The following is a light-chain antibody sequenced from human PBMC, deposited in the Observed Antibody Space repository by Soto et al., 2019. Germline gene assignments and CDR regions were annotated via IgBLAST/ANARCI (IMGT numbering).Light chain of an antibody. CDR3: QQYDYWPRT. Sequence: EVVMTQSPATLSVSPGESATLPCRASQSISSNKLAWYQQKPGQAPRLLLFGVSNRATGIPARFSGSGSGTDFSLTISSLQSEDFAVYYCQQYDYWPRTFGQGTKVDIK. J-gene: IGKJ1*01. V-gene: IGKV3-15*01. CDR2: GVS. CDR1: QSISSN.